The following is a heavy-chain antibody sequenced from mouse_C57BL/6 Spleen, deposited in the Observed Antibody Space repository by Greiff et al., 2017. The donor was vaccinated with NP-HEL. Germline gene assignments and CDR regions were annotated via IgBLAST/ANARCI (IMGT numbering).Heavy chain of an antibody. J-gene: IGHJ4*01. CDR2: IHPNSGST. CDR1: GYTFTSYW. Sequence: QVQLKQPGAELVKPGASVKLSCKASGYTFTSYWMHWVKQRPGQGLEWIGMIHPNSGSTNYNEKFKSKATLTVDKSSSTAYMQLSSLTSEDSAVYYCASYYYGSSPHAMDYWGQGTSVTVSS. D-gene: IGHD1-1*01. V-gene: IGHV1-64*01. CDR3: ASYYYGSSPHAMDY.